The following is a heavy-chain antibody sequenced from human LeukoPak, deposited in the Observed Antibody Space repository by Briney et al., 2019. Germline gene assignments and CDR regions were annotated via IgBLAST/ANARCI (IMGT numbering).Heavy chain of an antibody. V-gene: IGHV3-74*01. CDR1: GFTFSNNW. D-gene: IGHD6-19*01. CDR3: ATTVAGTRNAFDI. Sequence: PGGSLRLSCAASGFTFSNNWMHWVRQAPGKGLVWVSRINSDGSSTNYADSVKGRFTISRDNAKNTLYLQMNGLRAEDTAVYYCATTVAGTRNAFDIWGQGTMVTVSS. J-gene: IGHJ3*02. CDR2: INSDGSST.